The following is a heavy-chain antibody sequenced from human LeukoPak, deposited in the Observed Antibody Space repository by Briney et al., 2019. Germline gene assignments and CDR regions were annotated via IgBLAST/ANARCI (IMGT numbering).Heavy chain of an antibody. CDR2: ISYDGSNK. CDR1: GFTFSSYS. V-gene: IGHV3-30-3*01. J-gene: IGHJ6*02. Sequence: PGGSLRLSCAASGFTFSSYSMHWVRQAPGKGLEWVAVISYDGSNKYYADSVKGRFTISRDNSKNTLYLQMNSLRAEDTAVYYCARDDSGWYEVYYGMDVWGQGTTVTVSS. D-gene: IGHD6-19*01. CDR3: ARDDSGWYEVYYGMDV.